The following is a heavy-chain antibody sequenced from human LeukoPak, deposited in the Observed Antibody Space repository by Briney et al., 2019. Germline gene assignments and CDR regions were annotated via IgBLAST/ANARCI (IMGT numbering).Heavy chain of an antibody. CDR3: AREPKPVVPAAIFKAGGAFDY. CDR1: GGSISSYY. CDR2: IYHSGST. D-gene: IGHD2-2*01. V-gene: IGHV4-38-2*02. J-gene: IGHJ4*02. Sequence: SETLSLTCTVSGGSISSYYWSWTRQPPGKGLEWIGSIYHSGSTYYNPSLKSRVTISVDTSKNQFSLKLSSVTAADTAVYYCAREPKPVVPAAIFKAGGAFDYWGQGTLVTVSS.